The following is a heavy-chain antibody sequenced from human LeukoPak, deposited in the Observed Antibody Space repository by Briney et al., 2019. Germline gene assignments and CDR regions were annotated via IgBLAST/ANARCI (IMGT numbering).Heavy chain of an antibody. V-gene: IGHV1-69*13. J-gene: IGHJ4*02. D-gene: IGHD6-13*01. CDR2: IIPIFDTA. CDR1: GGTFSSYA. CDR3: ARDNIRGGKGIAAAGGYY. Sequence: ASVKVSCKASGGTFSSYAISWVRQAPGQGLEWMGGIIPIFDTAVYAQKFQGRVTVTADESTSTAYMDLSSLTSEDTAVYYCARDNIRGGKGIAAAGGYYWGQGTLVTVSS.